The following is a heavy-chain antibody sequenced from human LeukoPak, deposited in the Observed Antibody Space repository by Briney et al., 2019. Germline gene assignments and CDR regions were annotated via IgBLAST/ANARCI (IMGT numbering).Heavy chain of an antibody. V-gene: IGHV3-48*01. CDR2: ISSSSSTI. Sequence: GGSLRLSCAASGFTFSSYSMNWVRQAPGKGLEWVSYISSSSSTIYYADSVKGRFTISRDNSKNTLYLQMNSLRAEDTAVYFCANLVSQQLYPSYFDYWGQGTLVTVSS. CDR3: ANLVSQQLYPSYFDY. CDR1: GFTFSSYS. J-gene: IGHJ4*02. D-gene: IGHD6-13*01.